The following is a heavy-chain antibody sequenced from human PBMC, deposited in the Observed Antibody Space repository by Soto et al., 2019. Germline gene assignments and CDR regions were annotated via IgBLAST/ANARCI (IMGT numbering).Heavy chain of an antibody. CDR2: IYPVDSDT. J-gene: IGHJ4*01. Sequence: ESLKISCKGSGQSFTSYWIDLVRQMPGKGLECMGNIYPVDSDTTYRPFFQGQVIISADKSISTAYLQGSCLKASVTSMYSCARSSPRVGHFENLDQESLV. CDR1: GQSFTSYW. D-gene: IGHD6-13*01. V-gene: IGHV5-51*01. CDR3: ARSSPRVGHFEN.